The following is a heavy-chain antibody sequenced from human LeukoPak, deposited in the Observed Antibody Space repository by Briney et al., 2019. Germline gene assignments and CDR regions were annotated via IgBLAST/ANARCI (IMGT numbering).Heavy chain of an antibody. CDR3: ARGIAAAGGYYGMDV. J-gene: IGHJ6*02. V-gene: IGHV4-59*01. CDR2: IYYSGST. CDR1: GGXISSYY. Sequence: SETLSLTCTVSGGXISSYYCSWIRQPPGKGLEWIGYIYYSGSTNYNPSLKSRVAISVDTSKNQFSLKLSSVTAADTAVYYCARGIAAAGGYYGMDVWGQGTTVTVSS. D-gene: IGHD6-13*01.